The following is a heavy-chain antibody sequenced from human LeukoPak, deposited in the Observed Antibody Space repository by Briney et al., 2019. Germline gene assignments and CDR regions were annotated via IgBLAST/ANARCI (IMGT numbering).Heavy chain of an antibody. CDR3: ARVISPYYYDSSGYREKPFDY. V-gene: IGHV4-39*07. CDR1: GGSISSSTYY. CDR2: IYYSGGA. Sequence: SETLSLTCTVSGGSISSSTYYWGWIRQPPGNGLEWLGRIYYSGGAYYTPSIKSRVTISVDTSKNQFSLKLSSVTAADTAVYYCARVISPYYYDSSGYREKPFDYWGQGTLVTVSS. J-gene: IGHJ4*02. D-gene: IGHD3-22*01.